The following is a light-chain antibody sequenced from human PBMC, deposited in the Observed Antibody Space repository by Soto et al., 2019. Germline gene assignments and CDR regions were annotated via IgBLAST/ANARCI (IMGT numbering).Light chain of an antibody. CDR2: FAS. Sequence: DIQVTQSPSSLSASVGDRVTIACRASQSISNYLNWFQQKPGKAPKLLISFASSLQSGVPSRFSGSGSGTEFTLTISSLQPDDFATYYCQQYNSPLTFGGGTKVDI. CDR3: QQYNSPLT. J-gene: IGKJ4*01. CDR1: QSISNY. V-gene: IGKV1-16*01.